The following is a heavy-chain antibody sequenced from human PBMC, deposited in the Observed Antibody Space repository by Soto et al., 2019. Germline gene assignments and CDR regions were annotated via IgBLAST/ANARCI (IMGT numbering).Heavy chain of an antibody. CDR2: ISAYNGNT. CDR1: GYTFTSYG. Sequence: QVQLVQSGAEVKKPGASVKVSCKASGYTFTSYGISWVRQAPGQGLEWMGWISAYNGNTNYAQKLQGRVTMTTDTSTSTAYMELRSLRSDDTALYYCARDLVLGYDILTGYAGAEYFQHWGQGTLVTVSS. J-gene: IGHJ1*01. CDR3: ARDLVLGYDILTGYAGAEYFQH. V-gene: IGHV1-18*01. D-gene: IGHD3-9*01.